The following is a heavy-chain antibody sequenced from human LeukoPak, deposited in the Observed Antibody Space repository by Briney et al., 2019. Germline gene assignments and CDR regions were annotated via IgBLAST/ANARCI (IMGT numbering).Heavy chain of an antibody. J-gene: IGHJ4*02. CDR3: AKDGSGCMDY. CDR1: GFTFSSYA. CDR2: ISSNGGST. Sequence: GGSLRLSCAASGFTFSSYAMHWVRQAPGKGLEYVSAISSNGGSTYYANSVKGRFTISRDNSKNTLYLQMNSLRAEDTAVYYCAKDGSGCMDYWGQGTLVTVSS. D-gene: IGHD2-15*01. V-gene: IGHV3-64*01.